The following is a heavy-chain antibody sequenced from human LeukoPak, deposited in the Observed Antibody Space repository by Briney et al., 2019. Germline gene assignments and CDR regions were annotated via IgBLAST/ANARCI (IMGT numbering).Heavy chain of an antibody. CDR2: IRFDGSYK. Sequence: GGSLRLSCAASGFTFSSYGMNWVRQAPGKGLEWVAFIRFDGSYKYYADSVKGRFTISRDNSKNTLYLQMNSLRAEDTAVFYCATFPYYFDSSGSYYFDFWGQGTLVTVSS. D-gene: IGHD3-22*01. V-gene: IGHV3-30*02. J-gene: IGHJ4*02. CDR3: ATFPYYFDSSGSYYFDF. CDR1: GFTFSSYG.